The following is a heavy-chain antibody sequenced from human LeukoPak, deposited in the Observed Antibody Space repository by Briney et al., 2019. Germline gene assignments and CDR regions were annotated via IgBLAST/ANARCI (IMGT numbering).Heavy chain of an antibody. Sequence: GASVKVSCKSSGYTFTRYYIHWVRQAPGQGLEWMGWINPNSGGTNYAQKFQGRVTMTRDTSISTAYMELSRLRSDDTAVYYCARDSGERGSGSYLIAYWGQGTLVTVSS. CDR1: GYTFTRYY. CDR2: INPNSGGT. J-gene: IGHJ4*02. V-gene: IGHV1-2*02. D-gene: IGHD3-10*01. CDR3: ARDSGERGSGSYLIAY.